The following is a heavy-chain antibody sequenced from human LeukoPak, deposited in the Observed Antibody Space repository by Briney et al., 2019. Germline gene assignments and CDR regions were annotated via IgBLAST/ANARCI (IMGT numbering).Heavy chain of an antibody. CDR2: INHSGST. Sequence: SETLSLTCAVYGGSFSGYYWSWIRQPPGKGLEWIGEINHSGSTNYNPSLKSRVTISIDTSKNQFSLKLSSVTAADTAVYYCARQGTSVATEDAFDIWGHGTMVTVSS. CDR1: GGSFSGYY. CDR3: ARQGTSVATEDAFDI. V-gene: IGHV4-34*01. J-gene: IGHJ3*02. D-gene: IGHD5-12*01.